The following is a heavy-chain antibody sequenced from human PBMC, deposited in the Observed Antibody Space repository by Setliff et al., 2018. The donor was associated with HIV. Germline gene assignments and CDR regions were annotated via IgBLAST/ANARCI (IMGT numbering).Heavy chain of an antibody. CDR2: LHLSGDT. Sequence: SETLSLTCTVSGDSINSGTYYWSWIRQPAGKGLEWIGRLHLSGDTNYNPSLKSRVTMSIDTSKNQFSLKLSPVTAADTAVYYCARDNSYYYGSGSHYWYGMDVWGQGTTVTVSS. D-gene: IGHD3-10*01. V-gene: IGHV4-61*02. CDR1: GDSINSGTYY. J-gene: IGHJ6*01. CDR3: ARDNSYYYGSGSHYWYGMDV.